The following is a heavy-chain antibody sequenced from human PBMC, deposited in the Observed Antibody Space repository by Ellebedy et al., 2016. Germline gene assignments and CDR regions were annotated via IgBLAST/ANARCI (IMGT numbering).Heavy chain of an antibody. D-gene: IGHD3-10*01. CDR2: ISWNGGNI. CDR3: AKDGYHASGSHLDD. J-gene: IGHJ4*02. Sequence: SLKISCATSGFSFDDYAMHWVRQAPGKGLEWVSGISWNGGNIGYADSVEGRFTISRDNAKNSLYLQMNSLRPEDTALYYCAKDGYHASGSHLDDWGQGTLVTVSS. CDR1: GFSFDDYA. V-gene: IGHV3-9*01.